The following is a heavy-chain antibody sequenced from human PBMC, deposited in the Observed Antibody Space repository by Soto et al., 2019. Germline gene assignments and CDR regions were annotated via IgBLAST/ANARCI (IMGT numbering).Heavy chain of an antibody. CDR2: IIPIFGTA. CDR3: ARQKIGGITMVRGGDYYYYGMDV. CDR1: GGTFSSYA. D-gene: IGHD3-10*01. V-gene: IGHV1-69*13. Sequence: SVKVSCKASGGTFSSYAISWVRQAPGQGLEWMGGIIPIFGTANYAQKFQGRVTITADESTSTAYMELSSLRSEDTAVYYCARQKIGGITMVRGGDYYYYGMDVWGQGTTVTVSS. J-gene: IGHJ6*02.